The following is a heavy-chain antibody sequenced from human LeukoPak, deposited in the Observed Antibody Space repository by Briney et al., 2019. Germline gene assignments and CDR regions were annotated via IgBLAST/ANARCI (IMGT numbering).Heavy chain of an antibody. CDR2: IYVSGRT. CDR3: AVDYGDFYFEQ. V-gene: IGHV4-61*02. CDR1: GGSISSGSYY. Sequence: SETLSLTCTVCGGSISSGSYYWNWIRQPAGGGLEWGGRIYVSGRTDSSPSLKRRVTMSMNISKNQCSLGLSSLTAADTAVYYWAVDYGDFYFEQWGQGTRVIVSS. D-gene: IGHD4-17*01. J-gene: IGHJ4*02.